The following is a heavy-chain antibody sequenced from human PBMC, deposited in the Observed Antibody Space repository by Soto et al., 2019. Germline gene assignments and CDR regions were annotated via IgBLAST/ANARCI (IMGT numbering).Heavy chain of an antibody. J-gene: IGHJ6*03. V-gene: IGHV1-69*13. CDR1: GGTFSSYA. CDR2: IIPIFGTA. CDR3: ARGGVELLSYYYYMDV. D-gene: IGHD1-26*01. Sequence: ASVKVSCKASGGTFSSYAISWVRQAPGQGLEWMGGIIPIFGTANYAQKFQGRVTITADESTSTAYMELSSLRSEDTAMYYCARGGVELLSYYYYMDVWGKGTTVTVSS.